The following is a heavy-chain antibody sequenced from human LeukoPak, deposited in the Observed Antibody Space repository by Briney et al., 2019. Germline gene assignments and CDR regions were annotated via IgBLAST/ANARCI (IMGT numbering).Heavy chain of an antibody. V-gene: IGHV3-73*01. CDR1: GFTISGSA. J-gene: IGHJ4*02. CDR3: LTGDFDY. D-gene: IGHD7-27*01. CDR2: IRSKANSYAT. Sequence: PGGSLRLSCAASGFTISGSAMHWVRQASGQGLEWVGRIRSKANSYATAYAASVKGRFTISRDDSKNTAYLQMNSLKTEDTAVYYCLTGDFDYWGQGTLVTVSS.